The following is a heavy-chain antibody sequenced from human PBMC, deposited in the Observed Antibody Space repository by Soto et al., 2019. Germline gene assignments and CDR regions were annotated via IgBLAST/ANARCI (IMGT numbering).Heavy chain of an antibody. CDR3: AATGYTYGYHFDH. D-gene: IGHD5-18*01. J-gene: IGHJ4*02. CDR2: IDPSDSST. Sequence: GESLKISCKASGYAFTSYWITWVRQMPGKGLEWMGRIDPSDSSTKYSPSFQGHVTISTDKSITTAHLQWTSLKVSDTAIYYCAATGYTYGYHFDHWGQGTQVTVSS. CDR1: GYAFTSYW. V-gene: IGHV5-10-1*01.